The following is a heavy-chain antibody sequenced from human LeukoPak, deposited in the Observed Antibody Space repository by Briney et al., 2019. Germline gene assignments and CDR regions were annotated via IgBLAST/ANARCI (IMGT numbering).Heavy chain of an antibody. D-gene: IGHD3-22*01. J-gene: IGHJ4*02. CDR1: GFTFSSYS. V-gene: IGHV3-21*01. CDR3: ARTYDSSRYRTPPDY. Sequence: GGSLRLSCAASGFTFSSYSMSWVRQAPGKGLEWVSSISSSSSYIYYADSVKGRFTISRDNAKNSLYLQMNSLRAEDTAVYYCARTYDSSRYRTPPDYWGQGTLVTVSS. CDR2: ISSSSSYI.